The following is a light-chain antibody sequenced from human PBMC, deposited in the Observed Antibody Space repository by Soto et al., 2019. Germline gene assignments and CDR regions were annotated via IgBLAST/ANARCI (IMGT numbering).Light chain of an antibody. V-gene: IGLV2-14*01. CDR3: SSYTSSRSYV. Sequence: QSALTQPASVSGSPGQSITISCTGTSSDIGGYNYVSWYQQHPGKAPKLMIHDVSNRPSGVSNRFSGSKSGNTASLTISGLQAEDEADYYCSSYTSSRSYVFGTGTKLTVL. J-gene: IGLJ1*01. CDR2: DVS. CDR1: SSDIGGYNY.